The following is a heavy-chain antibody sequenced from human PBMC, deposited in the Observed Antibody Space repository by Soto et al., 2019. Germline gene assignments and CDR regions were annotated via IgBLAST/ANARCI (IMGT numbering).Heavy chain of an antibody. CDR1: GDSINSDGYY. J-gene: IGHJ4*02. CDR2: INHSGST. Sequence: PSETLSLTCSVSGDSINSDGYYWTWIRQPPGKGLEWIGDINHSGSTNYNPSLKSRVTISVDTSKNQFSLKLSSVTAADTAVYYCARGLGTAAIGCDFDYWGQGTLVTVSS. CDR3: ARGLGTAAIGCDFDY. D-gene: IGHD2-2*02. V-gene: IGHV4-61*08.